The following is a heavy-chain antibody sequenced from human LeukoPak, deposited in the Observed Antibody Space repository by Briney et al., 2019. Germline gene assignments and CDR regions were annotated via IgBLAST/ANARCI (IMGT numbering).Heavy chain of an antibody. CDR3: AKVPPHGYSGYDGTGYDFDY. J-gene: IGHJ4*02. CDR2: ISGSGGST. V-gene: IGHV3-23*01. CDR1: GFTISSGA. Sequence: GGSLRLSCAASGFTISSGAKCGFRQAPGKGLEWVSAISGSGGSTYYADSVKGRFTISRDNSKNTLYLQMNSLRAEDTAVYYCAKVPPHGYSGYDGTGYDFDYWGQGTLVTVSS. D-gene: IGHD5-12*01.